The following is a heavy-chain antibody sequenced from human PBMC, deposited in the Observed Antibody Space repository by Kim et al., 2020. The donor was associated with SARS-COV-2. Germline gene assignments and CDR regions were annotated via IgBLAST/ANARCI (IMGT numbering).Heavy chain of an antibody. J-gene: IGHJ6*02. Sequence: ASVKVSCKASGYTFTSYAMHWVRQAPGQRLEWMGWINAGNGNTKYSQKFQGRVTITRDTSASTAYMELSSLRYEDTAVYYCARVTSGSYSLNYYYYGMDVWGQGTTVTVSS. CDR1: GYTFTSYA. V-gene: IGHV1-3*01. D-gene: IGHD1-26*01. CDR2: INAGNGNT. CDR3: ARVTSGSYSLNYYYYGMDV.